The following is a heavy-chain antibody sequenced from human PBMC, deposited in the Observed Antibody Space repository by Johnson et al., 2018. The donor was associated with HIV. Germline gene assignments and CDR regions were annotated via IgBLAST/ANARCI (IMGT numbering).Heavy chain of an antibody. CDR2: ISYDGSNK. J-gene: IGHJ3*02. D-gene: IGHD6-19*01. CDR1: AFTFRSYS. CDR3: ARLERLGGLSRVLEM. Sequence: QVPLVESGGGVVQPGRSLRLSCAASAFTFRSYSMHWVRQAPGKGLEWVAVISYDGSNKYYAASVKGRFTISRDNSKNTLYLQMNYLRVEDTAVYYCARLERLGGLSRVLEMWGQGTMVTVSS. V-gene: IGHV3-30-3*01.